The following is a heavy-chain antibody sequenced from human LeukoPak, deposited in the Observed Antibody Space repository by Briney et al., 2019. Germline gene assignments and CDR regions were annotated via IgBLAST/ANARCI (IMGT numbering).Heavy chain of an antibody. CDR2: IWYDGSNK. D-gene: IGHD2-2*01. CDR3: ARDRRYCSSTSCYDAFDI. CDR1: GFTFSSYG. Sequence: GGSLRLSCAASGFTFSSYGMHWVRQAPGKGLEWVAVIWYDGSNKYYADSVKGRFTISRDNSKNTLYLQMNSLRAEDTAVYYCARDRRYCSSTSCYDAFDIWGQGTMVTVSS. J-gene: IGHJ3*02. V-gene: IGHV3-30*19.